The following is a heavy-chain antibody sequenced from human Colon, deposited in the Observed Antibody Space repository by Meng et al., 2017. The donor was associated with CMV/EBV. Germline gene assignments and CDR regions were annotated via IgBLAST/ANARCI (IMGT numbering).Heavy chain of an antibody. CDR1: GFSLTTIVNS. CDR2: IHGDDTE. V-gene: IGHV2-5*02. CDR3: VHRYSISSGEVS. J-gene: IGHJ5*02. Sequence: ITLKEPGPTLVKPTQTLTRTCIYSGFSLTTIVNSLGWIRQLPGKALEWLALIHGDDTEEFSPSLRSRLAATRDTSKNQVVLTMTDMDPMDTATYYCVHRYSISSGEVSWGQGTLVTVSS. D-gene: IGHD6-6*01.